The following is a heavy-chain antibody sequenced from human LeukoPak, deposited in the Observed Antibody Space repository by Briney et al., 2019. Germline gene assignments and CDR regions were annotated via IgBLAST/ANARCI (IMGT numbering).Heavy chain of an antibody. J-gene: IGHJ4*02. CDR2: INTNTGNP. V-gene: IGHV7-4-1*02. D-gene: IGHD1-26*01. CDR3: SNEYFDY. Sequence: ASVKISCKASGYTFTSYAMNWVRQAPGQGLEWMGWINTNTGNPTYAQGFTGRFVFSLDTSVSTTYLQISSLKAEDTAVYSGSNEYFDYWGQGTLVTVSS. CDR1: GYTFTSYA.